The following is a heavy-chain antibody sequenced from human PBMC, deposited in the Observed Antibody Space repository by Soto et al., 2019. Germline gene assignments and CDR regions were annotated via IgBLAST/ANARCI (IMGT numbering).Heavy chain of an antibody. Sequence: PGGSLRLSCAASGFTFSSYSMNWVRQAPGKGLEWVSYISSSSSTIYYADSVKGRFTISRDNAKNSLYLQMNSLRAEDTAVYYCARVGGYLHRKTDDYFDYWGQGTLVTVSS. CDR2: ISSSSSTI. D-gene: IGHD1-26*01. CDR1: GFTFSSYS. CDR3: ARVGGYLHRKTDDYFDY. J-gene: IGHJ4*02. V-gene: IGHV3-48*01.